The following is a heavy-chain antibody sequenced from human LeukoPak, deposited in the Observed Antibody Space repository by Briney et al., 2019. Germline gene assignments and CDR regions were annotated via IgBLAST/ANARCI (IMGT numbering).Heavy chain of an antibody. CDR2: IYTSGST. V-gene: IGHV4-4*07. CDR1: GGSISTFY. CDR3: ARGTGVGISQYFDY. J-gene: IGHJ4*02. Sequence: PSETLSLTCTVSGGSISTFYWSWIRQPAGKGLEWIGRIYTSGSTNYNPSLKSRVTMSVDTSKNQCSLKLRSVTAADTAVYYCARGTGVGISQYFDYWGQGTLVTVSS. D-gene: IGHD3-3*01.